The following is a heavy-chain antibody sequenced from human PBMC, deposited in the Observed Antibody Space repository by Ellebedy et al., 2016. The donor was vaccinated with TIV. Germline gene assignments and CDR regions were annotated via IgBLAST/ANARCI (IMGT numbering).Heavy chain of an antibody. CDR3: AREFRYDFWRGPLDH. J-gene: IGHJ4*02. V-gene: IGHV4-59*11. D-gene: IGHD3-3*01. CDR1: LDSISSHY. CDR2: IYYTGST. Sequence: SETLSLTCTVSLDSISSHYWTWIRQPPGKGLEWIGNIYYTGSTSYSPSLTVRVTISIDTPKNQFSLKVTSVTAADTAVYYCAREFRYDFWRGPLDHWGQGTTVTVSS.